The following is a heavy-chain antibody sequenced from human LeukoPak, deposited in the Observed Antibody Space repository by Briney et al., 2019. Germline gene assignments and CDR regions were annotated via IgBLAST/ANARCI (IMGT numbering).Heavy chain of an antibody. CDR2: ISSSSSYT. Sequence: GGSLRLSCAASGFTFSDYYMSWIRQAPGKGLEWVSYISSSSSYTNYADSVKGRFTISRDNSKNSLYLQMNSLRSDDTALYYCARESESSGWYDHWGQGTLVTVSS. CDR1: GFTFSDYY. V-gene: IGHV3-11*05. J-gene: IGHJ5*02. D-gene: IGHD3-22*01. CDR3: ARESESSGWYDH.